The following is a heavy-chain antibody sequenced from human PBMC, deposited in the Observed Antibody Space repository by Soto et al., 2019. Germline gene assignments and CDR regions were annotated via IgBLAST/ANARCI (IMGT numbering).Heavy chain of an antibody. CDR3: ARVLAAGDH. J-gene: IGHJ4*02. Sequence: QVQLVQSGAEVKKPGASVKLSCRTSGYTFTHYYIHWVRQAPGQGLEWLAIINPASGSTNYAQDFLGTVTLTMDTSTTTVYMELSGLRAEDTAILYCARVLAAGDHWGQGTLVTVSS. CDR1: GYTFTHYY. V-gene: IGHV1-46*01. D-gene: IGHD6-25*01. CDR2: INPASGST.